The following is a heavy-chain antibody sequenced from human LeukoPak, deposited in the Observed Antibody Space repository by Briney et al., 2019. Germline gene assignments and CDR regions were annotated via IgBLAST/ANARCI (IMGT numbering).Heavy chain of an antibody. CDR2: IKEDGSEK. CDR1: GFSFSTYW. Sequence: GGSLRLSCAASGFSFSTYWMSWVRQAPGRRLEWVANIKEDGSEKYYVDSVKGRFTISRDNANNSLYLQMNSLRAEDTAVYYCARDSSGYYYFDYWGQGTLVTVSS. J-gene: IGHJ4*02. V-gene: IGHV3-7*03. D-gene: IGHD3-22*01. CDR3: ARDSSGYYYFDY.